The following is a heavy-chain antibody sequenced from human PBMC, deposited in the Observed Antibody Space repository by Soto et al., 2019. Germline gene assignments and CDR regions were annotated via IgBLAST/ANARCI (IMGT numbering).Heavy chain of an antibody. Sequence: EVQLVESAGGLVQPGESLRLSCTASGFSFSSYTMNWIRQAPGKGLQWVASITNRGTHTYSADSLKGRFTISRDNDKNSRYLQVHQARAEDTAIYYCARAHEVAWFHSWGLGTKVTVPP. CDR2: ITNRGTHT. CDR1: GFSFSSYT. V-gene: IGHV3-21*06. CDR3: ARAHEVAWFHS. J-gene: IGHJ5*01.